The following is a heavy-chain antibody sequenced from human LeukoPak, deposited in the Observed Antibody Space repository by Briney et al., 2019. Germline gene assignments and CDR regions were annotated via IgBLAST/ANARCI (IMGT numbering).Heavy chain of an antibody. V-gene: IGHV3-30*02. CDR1: GFTFSSYG. CDR3: AKDGAYYYGSAPTVAF. J-gene: IGHJ4*02. Sequence: GGSLRLSCAASGFTFSSYGMHWVRQAPGKGLEWVAFIRYDGSNKYYADSVKGRFTISRDNSKNTLYLQMNSLRAEDTAVYYCAKDGAYYYGSAPTVAFWGQGTLVTVSS. D-gene: IGHD3-10*01. CDR2: IRYDGSNK.